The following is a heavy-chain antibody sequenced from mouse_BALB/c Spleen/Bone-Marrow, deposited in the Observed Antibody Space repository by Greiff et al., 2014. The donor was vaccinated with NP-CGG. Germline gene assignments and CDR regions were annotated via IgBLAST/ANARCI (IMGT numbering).Heavy chain of an antibody. D-gene: IGHD2-4*01. Sequence: VQLQQSGAELVRPGASVKLSCKASGYTFTSYWMNWVKQRPEQGLEWIGRIDPYDSETHYNQKFKDKAILAVDKSSSTAYMQLSSPTSEDSAVYYCARGRDYDVFSYWGQGTLVTVSA. CDR1: GYTFTSYW. V-gene: IGHV1-52*01. CDR3: ARGRDYDVFSY. J-gene: IGHJ3*01. CDR2: IDPYDSET.